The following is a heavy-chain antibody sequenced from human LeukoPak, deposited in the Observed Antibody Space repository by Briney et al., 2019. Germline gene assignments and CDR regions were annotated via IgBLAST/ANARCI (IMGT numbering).Heavy chain of an antibody. V-gene: IGHV1-8*01. CDR1: GYTFTSYD. CDR2: MNPNSGNT. D-gene: IGHD3-10*01. Sequence: ASVKVSCKASGYTFTSYDINWVRQATGQGLEWMGWMNPNSGNTGYAQKFQGRVTMTRNTSISTAYMELSSLRSEDTAVYYCAKRFGNKASQKTYYFDYWGQGTLVTVSS. CDR3: AKRFGNKASQKTYYFDY. J-gene: IGHJ4*02.